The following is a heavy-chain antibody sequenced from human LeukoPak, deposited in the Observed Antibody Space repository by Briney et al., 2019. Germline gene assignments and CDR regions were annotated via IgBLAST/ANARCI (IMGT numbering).Heavy chain of an antibody. Sequence: PGGSLRLSCAASGFTFSGSAMHWVRQASGKGLEWVGRIRSKANSYATAYAASVKGRFTVSRDDSKNTAYLQMNSLKTEDTAVYYCTRLEYYYYYGMDAWGQGTTVTVSS. J-gene: IGHJ6*02. D-gene: IGHD1-1*01. CDR1: GFTFSGSA. CDR2: IRSKANSYAT. CDR3: TRLEYYYYYGMDA. V-gene: IGHV3-73*01.